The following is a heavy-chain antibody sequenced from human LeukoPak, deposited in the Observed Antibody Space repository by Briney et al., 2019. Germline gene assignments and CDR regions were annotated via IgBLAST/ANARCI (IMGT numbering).Heavy chain of an antibody. V-gene: IGHV4-59*01. J-gene: IGHJ5*02. D-gene: IGHD3-10*01. Sequence: SETLSLTCTVSGGSISSYYWSWIRQSPGKGLEWIGYIYYSESTYYKPSLKSRVTMSVDTSKNQFSLKLSSVTAADTAVYYCARGGYYGSGNDFRFDPWGQGTLVTVSS. CDR3: ARGGYYGSGNDFRFDP. CDR2: IYYSEST. CDR1: GGSISSYY.